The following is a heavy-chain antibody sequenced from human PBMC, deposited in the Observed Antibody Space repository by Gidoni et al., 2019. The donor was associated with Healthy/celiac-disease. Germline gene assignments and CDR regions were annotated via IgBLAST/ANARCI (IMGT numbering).Heavy chain of an antibody. J-gene: IGHJ3*02. V-gene: IGHV5-51*01. CDR1: GYSFTSYW. D-gene: IGHD2-8*01. CDR3: ARSYCTNGVCYTATAFDI. Sequence: EVQLVQSGAEVKKPGESLKISCQGSGYSFTSYWNGWVRPMPGKGLEWMGIIYPGDSDTRYSPSFQGPVTISADKSISTASLQWSSLKASDTAMYYCARSYCTNGVCYTATAFDIWGQGTMVTVSS. CDR2: IYPGDSDT.